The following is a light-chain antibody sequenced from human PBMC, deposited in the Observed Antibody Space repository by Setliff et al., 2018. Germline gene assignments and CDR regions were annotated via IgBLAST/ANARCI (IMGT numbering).Light chain of an antibody. J-gene: IGLJ1*01. Sequence: QSVLTQPPSVSGAPGQGITISCTGTSSNIGAGYDVHWYQQLPGAAPKLLIFGTNNRPSGVPDQFSGSKSGTSASLAITRLQAADEADYYCQSYDTSLNDYVFGTGTKATVL. CDR2: GTN. CDR3: QSYDTSLNDYV. V-gene: IGLV1-40*01. CDR1: SSNIGAGYD.